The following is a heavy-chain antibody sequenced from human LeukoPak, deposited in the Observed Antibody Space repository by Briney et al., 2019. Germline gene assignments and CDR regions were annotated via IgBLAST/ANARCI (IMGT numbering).Heavy chain of an antibody. CDR2: MNEYGSDI. Sequence: GGSLRLSCAASGFSFGSYTMSWVRQAPGKGLEWVTYMNEYGSDIFYVDSVKGRFTISRDNAKNSLYLQMNSLRAEDTGVYYCAREYYDSSGYYYLDYWGQGTLVTVSS. J-gene: IGHJ4*02. V-gene: IGHV3-7*01. CDR3: AREYYDSSGYYYLDY. CDR1: GFSFGSYT. D-gene: IGHD3-22*01.